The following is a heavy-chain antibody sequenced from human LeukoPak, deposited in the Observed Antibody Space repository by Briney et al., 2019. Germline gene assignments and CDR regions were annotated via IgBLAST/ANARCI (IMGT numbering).Heavy chain of an antibody. D-gene: IGHD2-2*01. V-gene: IGHV1-69*05. CDR1: GGTFSSYG. Sequence: SVKVSCKTSGGTFSSYGISWVRQAPGQGLEWMGGIIPIFATANYAQKFQGRVTITTDESTSTAYMELSSLRSEDTAVYYCAADIVVVPAARGAFDYWGQGTLVTVSS. CDR3: AADIVVVPAARGAFDY. J-gene: IGHJ4*02. CDR2: IIPIFATA.